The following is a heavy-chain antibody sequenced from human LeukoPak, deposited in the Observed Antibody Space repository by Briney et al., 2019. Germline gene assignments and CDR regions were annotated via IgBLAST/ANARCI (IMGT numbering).Heavy chain of an antibody. CDR2: ISGSGGST. V-gene: IGHV3-23*01. CDR1: GFTFSSYG. Sequence: PGGSLRLSCAASGFTFSSYGMHWVRQAPGKGLEWVSAISGSGGSTYYADSVKGRFTISRDNSKNTLYLQMNSLRAEDTAVYYCAKCRYDSSGYQSVFDYWGQGTLVTVSS. D-gene: IGHD3-22*01. J-gene: IGHJ4*02. CDR3: AKCRYDSSGYQSVFDY.